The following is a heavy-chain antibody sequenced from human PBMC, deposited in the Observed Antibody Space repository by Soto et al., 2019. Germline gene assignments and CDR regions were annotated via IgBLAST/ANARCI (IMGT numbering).Heavy chain of an antibody. CDR2: INHSGST. CDR1: GGSFSGYY. Sequence: SETLSLTCAVYGGSFSGYYWSWIRQPPGKGLEWIGEINHSGSTNYNPSLKSRVTISVDTSKNQFSLKLSSVTAADTAVYYCARLGQILRGSRPIKNYYYYYYMDVWGKGTTVTVSS. V-gene: IGHV4-34*01. J-gene: IGHJ6*03. CDR3: ARLGQILRGSRPIKNYYYYYYMDV. D-gene: IGHD2-15*01.